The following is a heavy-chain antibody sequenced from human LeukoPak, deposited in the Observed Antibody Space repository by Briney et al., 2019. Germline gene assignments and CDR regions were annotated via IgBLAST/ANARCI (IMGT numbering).Heavy chain of an antibody. V-gene: IGHV3-30*18. J-gene: IGHJ4*02. CDR2: ISYDGSNK. Sequence: GGSLRLSCAASGFTFSSYGMHWVRQAPGKGLEWVAVISYDGSNKYYADSVKGRFTISRDNSKNTLYLQMNSLRAEDTAVYYCAKSRTAGATHLLDYWGQGTLVTVSS. CDR3: AKSRTAGATHLLDY. D-gene: IGHD1-26*01. CDR1: GFTFSSYG.